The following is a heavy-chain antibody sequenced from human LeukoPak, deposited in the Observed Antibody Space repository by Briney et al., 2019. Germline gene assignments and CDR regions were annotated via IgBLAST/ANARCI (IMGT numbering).Heavy chain of an antibody. CDR1: GFTFSSYA. CDR2: ISNSDGST. Sequence: GGSLRLSCAAFGFTFSSYAMNWVRQAPGKGLEWVSSISNSDGSTYYADFVKGRFTISRDNSKNTLHLQMNSLRAEDTAVYYCAKSLGVGGYTRYKGFDQWGQGTLVTVSS. CDR3: AKSLGVGGYTRYKGFDQ. J-gene: IGHJ4*02. D-gene: IGHD5-24*01. V-gene: IGHV3-23*01.